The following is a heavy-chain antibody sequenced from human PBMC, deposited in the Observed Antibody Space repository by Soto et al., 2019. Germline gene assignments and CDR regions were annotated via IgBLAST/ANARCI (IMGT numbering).Heavy chain of an antibody. J-gene: IGHJ4*02. CDR2: ISYDGSNK. Sequence: QVQLVESGGGVVQPGRSLRLSCAASGFTFSSYAMHWVRQAPGKGLEWVAVISYDGSNKYYADSVKGRFTISRDNSKNTLYLQMNSLRAEDTAVYYCARDSSSWSYYFAYWGQGTLVTVSS. CDR3: ARDSSSWSYYFAY. D-gene: IGHD6-13*01. V-gene: IGHV3-30-3*01. CDR1: GFTFSSYA.